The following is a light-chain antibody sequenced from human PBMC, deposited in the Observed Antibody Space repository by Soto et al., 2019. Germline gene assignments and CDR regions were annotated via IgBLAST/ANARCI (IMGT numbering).Light chain of an antibody. CDR2: ASS. CDR1: QSIRTN. Sequence: EIVLTQSPATLSVSPGERVTLSCRASQSIRTNLAWYQQKPGQAPRLLIYASSIRAPGTPDRFSGSGSGTAFSFTISSLQSEDFAVYFCQQYYDWPPEVPFGPGTKVDIK. J-gene: IGKJ3*01. V-gene: IGKV3-15*01. CDR3: QQYYDWPPEVP.